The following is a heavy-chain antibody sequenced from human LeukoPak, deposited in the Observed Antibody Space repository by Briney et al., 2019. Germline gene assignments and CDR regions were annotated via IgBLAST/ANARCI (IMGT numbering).Heavy chain of an antibody. J-gene: IGHJ4*02. CDR1: GFTFSIYS. Sequence: GGSLRLSSAAAGFTFSIYSMNWVREAPGKGLEWVAYIRYDGSNKYYADSVKGRFTISRDNSKNTLYLQMNSLSTEDTAVYYCAKDGGYYDIDYWGQGTLVTVSS. CDR2: IRYDGSNK. D-gene: IGHD3-22*01. CDR3: AKDGGYYDIDY. V-gene: IGHV3-30*02.